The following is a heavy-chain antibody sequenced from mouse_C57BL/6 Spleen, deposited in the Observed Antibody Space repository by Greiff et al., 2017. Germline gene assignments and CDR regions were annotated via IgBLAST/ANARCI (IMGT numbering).Heavy chain of an antibody. D-gene: IGHD1-1*01. CDR2: IYPGDGDT. Sequence: QVQLQQSGAELVKPGASVKISCKASGYAFSSYWMNWVKQRPGKGLEWIGQIYPGDGDTNYNGRCKGKATLTADKSSSTAYMQLSSLTTEDSAVYFCARRITTVVAHWYFDVWGTGTTGTVSS. CDR3: ARRITTVVAHWYFDV. V-gene: IGHV1-80*01. CDR1: GYAFSSYW. J-gene: IGHJ1*03.